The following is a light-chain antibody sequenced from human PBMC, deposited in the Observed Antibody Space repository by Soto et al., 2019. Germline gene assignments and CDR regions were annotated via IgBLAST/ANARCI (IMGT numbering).Light chain of an antibody. CDR1: SRDVGSENL. V-gene: IGLV2-23*01. CDR2: EGN. Sequence: QSALTQPASVSGSPGQSITISCTGTSRDVGSENLVSWYQQHPGKVPKLIIYEGNKRPSGVSDRFSGSKSGNTASLTISGLQAEDEADYHCCSYAGPTTVVFGGGTQLTVL. CDR3: CSYAGPTTVV. J-gene: IGLJ2*01.